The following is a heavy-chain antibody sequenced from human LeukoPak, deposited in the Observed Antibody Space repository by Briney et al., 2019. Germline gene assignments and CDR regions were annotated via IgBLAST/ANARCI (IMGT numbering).Heavy chain of an antibody. CDR1: GFTFSNYA. CDR2: ITGSGAGT. V-gene: IGHV3-23*01. CDR3: AKGPPIEVAGTTWDY. D-gene: IGHD6-19*01. Sequence: GGSLRLSCAASGFTFSNYALIWVRQAPERGLQWVSAITGSGAGTYYEDSVKGRFTISRDNSKNTLYLQMNSLRAEDTALYYCAKGPPIEVAGTTWDYWGQGTLVTVSS. J-gene: IGHJ4*02.